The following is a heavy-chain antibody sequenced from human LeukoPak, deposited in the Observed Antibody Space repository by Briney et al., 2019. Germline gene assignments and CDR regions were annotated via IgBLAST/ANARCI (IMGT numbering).Heavy chain of an antibody. CDR2: ISSSSSYI. CDR1: GFTFSSCS. D-gene: IGHD6-19*01. CDR3: ATIAVAGSVDY. J-gene: IGHJ4*02. Sequence: GGSLRLSCAASGFTFSSCSMNWVRQAPGKGLEWVSSISSSSSYIYYADSVKGRFTISRDNAKNSLYLQMNSLRAEDTAVYYCATIAVAGSVDYWGQGTLVTVSS. V-gene: IGHV3-21*01.